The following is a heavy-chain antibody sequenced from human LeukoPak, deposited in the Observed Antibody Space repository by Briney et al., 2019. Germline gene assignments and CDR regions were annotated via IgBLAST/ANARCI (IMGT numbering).Heavy chain of an antibody. V-gene: IGHV3-30-3*01. CDR3: ARDGSVYDSSGYVDY. CDR2: IAYDGSNK. D-gene: IGHD3-22*01. Sequence: PGGSLRLSCAASGFTFRTYCMHWVRQAPAKGLEWVAVIAYDGSNKYYADSVKGRFTISRDNSKNTLYLQMNSLRAEDTAVYYCARDGSVYDSSGYVDYWGQGTLVTVSS. CDR1: GFTFRTYC. J-gene: IGHJ4*02.